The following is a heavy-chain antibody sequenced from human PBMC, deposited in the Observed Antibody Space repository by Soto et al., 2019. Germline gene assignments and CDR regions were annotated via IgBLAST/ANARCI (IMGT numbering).Heavy chain of an antibody. Sequence: SGAEVKKPGSSVKVSCKTSRDTFNKYAFNWVRQAPGQGLEWMGWIIPIFSSRNYAEKFQGRVTITADDSTSTAYMELRSLRFEDTAVYYCARGETDLGVWGQGTTVTVSS. CDR2: IIPIFSSR. J-gene: IGHJ6*02. CDR3: ARGETDLGV. V-gene: IGHV1-69*01. CDR1: RDTFNKYA.